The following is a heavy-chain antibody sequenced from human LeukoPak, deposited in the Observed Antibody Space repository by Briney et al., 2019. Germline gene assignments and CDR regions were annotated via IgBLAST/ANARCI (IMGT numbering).Heavy chain of an antibody. CDR3: ARGAGARTYRRFDL. D-gene: IGHD1-26*01. CDR1: GYTFTDYN. Sequence: ASVKVSCEASGYTFTDYNIHWVRQAPGQGLEWMGWVTPGSGATDYAQQFQGRVTLTRDTSISTVYMEMNNLISDDTAVYYCARGAGARTYRRFDLWGQGTLVTVSS. V-gene: IGHV1-2*02. J-gene: IGHJ4*02. CDR2: VTPGSGAT.